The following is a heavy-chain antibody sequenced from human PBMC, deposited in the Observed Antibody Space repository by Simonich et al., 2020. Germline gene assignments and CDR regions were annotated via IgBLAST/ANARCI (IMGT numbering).Heavy chain of an antibody. Sequence: QVQLVQSGAEVKKPGASVKVSCKDSGYTFTSYGLSLVRQAPGQGLEWMGGSRAYNGNNNSAQKLQGRVTMTTDTSTSTTYMGLRSLRSDDTAVYYCARASRGTWWYYYFDYWGQGTLVTVSS. CDR2: SRAYNGNN. CDR1: GYTFTSYG. V-gene: IGHV1-18*01. D-gene: IGHD2-15*01. CDR3: ARASRGTWWYYYFDY. J-gene: IGHJ4*02.